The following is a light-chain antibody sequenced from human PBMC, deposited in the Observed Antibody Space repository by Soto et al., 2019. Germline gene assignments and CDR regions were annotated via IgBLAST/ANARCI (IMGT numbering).Light chain of an antibody. CDR1: QSVSLN. V-gene: IGKV3-15*01. J-gene: IGKJ5*01. CDR2: GAS. CDR3: QQYNDWPPTT. Sequence: ETLMTQSPATLSVSPGERVSLSCRASQSVSLNLAWYQQKPGQAPRLLIYGASTRATGIPDRFTGSGSGTQFTLSITNLQSEDFALYYCQQYNDWPPTTFGQGTRLEIK.